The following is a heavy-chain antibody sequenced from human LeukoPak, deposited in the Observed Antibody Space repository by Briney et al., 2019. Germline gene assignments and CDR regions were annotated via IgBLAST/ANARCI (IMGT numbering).Heavy chain of an antibody. V-gene: IGHV1-18*04. D-gene: IGHD3-9*01. CDR2: ISAYNGNT. CDR1: GYTFTGYY. Sequence: VASVKVSCKASGYTFTGYYMHWVRQAPGQGLEWMGWISAYNGNTNYAQKLQGRVTMTTDTSTSTAYMELRSLRSDDTAVYYCARDRQLRYFDWTSMDVWGKGTTVTISS. J-gene: IGHJ6*03. CDR3: ARDRQLRYFDWTSMDV.